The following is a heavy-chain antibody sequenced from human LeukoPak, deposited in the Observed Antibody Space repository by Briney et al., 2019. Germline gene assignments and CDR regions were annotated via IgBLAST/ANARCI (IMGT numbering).Heavy chain of an antibody. CDR1: GYTFTGYY. CDR2: INPNSGGT. V-gene: IGHV1-2*02. J-gene: IGHJ5*02. D-gene: IGHD3-10*01. CDR3: ARGGSGSYFSWLDP. Sequence: VKVSCKASGYTFTGYYIHWVRQAPGQGLEGMGWINPNSGGTNYAQKFQGRVTMTRDTSISTAYMELSRLRSDDTAVYYCARGGSGSYFSWLDPWGQGTLVTVSS.